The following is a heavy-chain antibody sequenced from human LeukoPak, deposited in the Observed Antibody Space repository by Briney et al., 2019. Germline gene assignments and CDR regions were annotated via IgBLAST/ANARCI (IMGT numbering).Heavy chain of an antibody. CDR1: GFTFSSYA. D-gene: IGHD2-2*01. CDR3: AKAGKYEQLYYYYYGMDV. CDR2: NSGWGGNT. J-gene: IGHJ6*02. V-gene: IGHV3-23*01. Sequence: GGSLRLSCAASGFTFSSYAMSWVRQAPGEGRVWGSANSGWGGNTYYADSVQRRFPISRDNSKNTLYLQMNSLRAEDTAVYYCAKAGKYEQLYYYYYGMDVWGQGTTVTVSS.